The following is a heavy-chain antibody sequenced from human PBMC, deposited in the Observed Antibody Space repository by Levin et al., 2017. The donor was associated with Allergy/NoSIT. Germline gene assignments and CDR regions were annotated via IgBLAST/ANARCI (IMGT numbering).Heavy chain of an antibody. Sequence: SCAVYGGSFSGYYWSWIRQPPGKGLEWIGEINHSGSTNYNPSLKSRVTISVDTSKNQFSLKLSSVTAADTAVYYCARAGPYYYDSSGYRNWFDPWGQGTLVTVSS. CDR2: INHSGST. CDR1: GGSFSGYY. CDR3: ARAGPYYYDSSGYRNWFDP. J-gene: IGHJ5*02. V-gene: IGHV4-34*01. D-gene: IGHD3-22*01.